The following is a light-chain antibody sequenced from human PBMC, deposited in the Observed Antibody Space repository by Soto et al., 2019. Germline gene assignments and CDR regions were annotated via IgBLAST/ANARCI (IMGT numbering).Light chain of an antibody. V-gene: IGLV1-40*01. Sequence: VLTQPPSVSGAPGQRVTISCTGSSSNIGAGHDVHWYQQLPGTAPKLLIYGNGNRPSGVPDRFSGSKSGTSASLAITGLQAEDEADYYCQSYDSSLSGSEVFGTGTKVTVL. CDR1: SSNIGAGHD. CDR3: QSYDSSLSGSEV. J-gene: IGLJ1*01. CDR2: GNG.